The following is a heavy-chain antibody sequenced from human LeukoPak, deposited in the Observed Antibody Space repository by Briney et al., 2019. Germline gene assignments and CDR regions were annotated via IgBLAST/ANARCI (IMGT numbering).Heavy chain of an antibody. CDR3: ARHEDTAMAFDY. V-gene: IGHV4-39*01. D-gene: IGHD5-18*01. CDR1: GGSLSSSSYY. Sequence: SETLSLTCTVSGGSLSSSSYYWGWIRQPPGKGLEWIGSIYYSGSTYYNPSLKSRVTISVDTSKNQFSLKLSSVTAADTAVYYCARHEDTAMAFDYWGQGTLVTVSS. J-gene: IGHJ4*02. CDR2: IYYSGST.